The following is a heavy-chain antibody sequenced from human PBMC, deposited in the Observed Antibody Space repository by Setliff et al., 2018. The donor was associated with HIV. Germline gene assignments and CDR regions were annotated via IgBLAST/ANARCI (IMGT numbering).Heavy chain of an antibody. D-gene: IGHD6-13*01. CDR3: AKEARGIPTTGTGY. CDR2: IYYTGST. CDR1: GGSISSSSYY. Sequence: SETLSLTCTVAGGSISSSSYYWGWIRQPPGKGLEWIGTIYYTGSTYYNPSLKSRVTISVDTSKNQFSLKLSSVTAADTAVYYCAKEARGIPTTGTGYWGQGALVTVSS. J-gene: IGHJ4*02. V-gene: IGHV4-39*02.